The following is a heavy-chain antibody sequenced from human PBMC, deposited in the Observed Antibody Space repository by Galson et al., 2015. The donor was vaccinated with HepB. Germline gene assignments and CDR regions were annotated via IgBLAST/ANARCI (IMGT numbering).Heavy chain of an antibody. J-gene: IGHJ3*02. D-gene: IGHD3-3*01. CDR3: ARFDFWSGDILRRAFDI. V-gene: IGHV3-7*01. CDR1: GFTFSRSW. CDR2: IKQDGSEK. Sequence: SLRLSCAASGFTFSRSWMSWVRQAPGKGLEWVANIKQDGSEKYYVDSMKGRFTISRDNAKNSMYLQMNSLRAEDTAVYYCARFDFWSGDILRRAFDIWGQGTTVTVSS.